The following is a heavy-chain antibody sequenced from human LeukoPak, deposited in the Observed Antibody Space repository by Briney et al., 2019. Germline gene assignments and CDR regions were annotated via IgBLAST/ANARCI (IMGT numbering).Heavy chain of an antibody. J-gene: IGHJ5*02. V-gene: IGHV4-39*01. D-gene: IGHD6-19*01. Sequence: PSETLSLTCTVSGGSISSSSYYWGWIRQPPGKGLEWIGSIYYSGSTYYNPSLKSRVTISVDTSKNQFSLKLSSVTAADTAVYYCARHVDRYSSGWYEPGWFDPWGQGTLVTVSS. CDR2: IYYSGST. CDR1: GGSISSSSYY. CDR3: ARHVDRYSSGWYEPGWFDP.